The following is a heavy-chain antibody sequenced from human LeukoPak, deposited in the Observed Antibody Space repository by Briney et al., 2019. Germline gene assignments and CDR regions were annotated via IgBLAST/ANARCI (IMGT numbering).Heavy chain of an antibody. CDR3: ARAPSGWLYRIDY. CDR2: IGTVGDT. V-gene: IGHV3-13*04. Sequence: GGSLRLSCAASGFTFSSYDMHWVRQATGKGLEWVSAIGTVGDTYYPDSVKGRFTVSREKAKNSFYLQTNSLTAGDTAVYYCARAPSGWLYRIDYWGQGTLVTVSS. D-gene: IGHD2-2*02. J-gene: IGHJ4*02. CDR1: GFTFSSYD.